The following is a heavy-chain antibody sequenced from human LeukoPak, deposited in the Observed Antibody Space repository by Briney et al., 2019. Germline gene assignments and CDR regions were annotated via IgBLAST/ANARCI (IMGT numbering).Heavy chain of an antibody. D-gene: IGHD3-22*01. J-gene: IGHJ4*02. V-gene: IGHV1-2*02. CDR1: GYTFTGYY. CDR3: ARALYYYDSSGYQYYFGY. Sequence: ASVKVSCKASGYTFTGYYMHWVRQAPGQGLEWMGWINPNSGGTNYAQKFQGRVTMTRDTSISTAYMELSRLRSDDTAVYYCARALYYYDSSGYQYYFGYWGQGTLVTVSS. CDR2: INPNSGGT.